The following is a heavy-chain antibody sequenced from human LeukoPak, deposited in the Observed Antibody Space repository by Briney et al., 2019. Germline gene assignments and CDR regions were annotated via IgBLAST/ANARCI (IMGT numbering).Heavy chain of an antibody. D-gene: IGHD3-22*01. V-gene: IGHV3-21*01. J-gene: IGHJ4*02. Sequence: PGGSLRLSCAASGFTFGAYTINWVRQAPGKGLEWVSCIFSRSESILYADSVKGRFTISRDNAKNSLCLQMDSLRVEDTAVYYCARDFFHSSDSRPFDYWGQGTLVTVSS. CDR1: GFTFGAYT. CDR3: ARDFFHSSDSRPFDY. CDR2: IFSRSESI.